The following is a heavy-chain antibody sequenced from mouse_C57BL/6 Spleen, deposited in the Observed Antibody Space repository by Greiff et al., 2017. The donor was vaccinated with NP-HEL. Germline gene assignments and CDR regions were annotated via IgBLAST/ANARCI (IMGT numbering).Heavy chain of an antibody. Sequence: QVQLQQSGPELVKPGASVKLSCKASGYTFTSYDINWVQQRPGQGLEWIGRIYPSDGNTKYNEKFKGKATLTVDTSSSTAYMELHSLTSEDSAVYFGERWASYYGEAMDYWGQGTSVTVSS. CDR1: GYTFTSYD. V-gene: IGHV1-85*01. D-gene: IGHD2-1*01. CDR3: ERWASYYGEAMDY. J-gene: IGHJ4*01. CDR2: IYPSDGNT.